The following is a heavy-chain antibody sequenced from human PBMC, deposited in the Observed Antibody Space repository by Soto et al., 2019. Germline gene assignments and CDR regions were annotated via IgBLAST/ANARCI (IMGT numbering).Heavy chain of an antibody. CDR2: IYYSGST. V-gene: IGHV4-61*08. Sequence: SETLSLTCAVSGGSISSCGYYWSWIRQPPGKGLEWIGYIYYSGSTNYNPSLKSRVTISVDTSKNQFSLKLSSVTAADTAVYYCARASTVTTRGSRNNWFDPWGQGTLVTVSS. CDR1: GGSISSCGYY. CDR3: ARASTVTTRGSRNNWFDP. J-gene: IGHJ5*02. D-gene: IGHD4-17*01.